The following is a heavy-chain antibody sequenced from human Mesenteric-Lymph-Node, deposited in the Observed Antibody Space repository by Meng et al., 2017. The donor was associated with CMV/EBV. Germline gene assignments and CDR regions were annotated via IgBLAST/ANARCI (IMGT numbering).Heavy chain of an antibody. Sequence: SETLSLTCAVYGGSFSGYYWSWIRQPPGKGLEWIGSIYYSGSTYYNPSLKSRVTISVDTSKNQFSLKLSSVTAADTAVYYCARRLVVPAHLYYYYYGMDVWGQGTTVTVSS. CDR3: ARRLVVPAHLYYYYYGMDV. V-gene: IGHV4-34*01. CDR2: IYYSGST. J-gene: IGHJ6*02. CDR1: GGSFSGYY. D-gene: IGHD2-2*01.